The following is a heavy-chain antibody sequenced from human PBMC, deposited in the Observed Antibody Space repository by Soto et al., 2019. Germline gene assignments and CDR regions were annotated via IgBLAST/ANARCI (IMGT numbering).Heavy chain of an antibody. D-gene: IGHD6-19*01. Sequence: HPGGSLRLSCAASGFTFGAYPIHWVRQAPGKGPEWLTVISYDGVTRHYADSVKGRFTISRDNSRNTLSLQMTGLRAEDTAVYYCARDGLILAGPFDFDYWGQGTPVTVSS. V-gene: IGHV3-30-3*01. CDR3: ARDGLILAGPFDFDY. CDR1: GFTFGAYP. CDR2: ISYDGVTR. J-gene: IGHJ4*02.